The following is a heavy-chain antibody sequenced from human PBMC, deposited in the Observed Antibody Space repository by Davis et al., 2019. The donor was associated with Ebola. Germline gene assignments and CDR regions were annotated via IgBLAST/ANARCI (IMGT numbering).Heavy chain of an antibody. Sequence: GESLKISCAASGFSLSNSIMHWVRQAPGKGLEWVAVTSHDENTKMYDDSVKGRFTISRDNSKNTVVLEMSSLRPEDTAVYFCAREGHSSSIAPDFDYWGQGTLVTVSS. CDR1: GFSLSNSI. CDR3: AREGHSSSIAPDFDY. D-gene: IGHD2-2*01. V-gene: IGHV3-30-3*01. CDR2: TSHDENTK. J-gene: IGHJ4*02.